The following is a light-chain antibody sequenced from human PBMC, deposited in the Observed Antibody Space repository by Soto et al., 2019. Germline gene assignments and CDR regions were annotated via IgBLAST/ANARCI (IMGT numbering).Light chain of an antibody. CDR2: DTS. Sequence: IVLTQSPATLSFSPGEEATLSCRASQSIAIYLAWYQQKSGQSPRLLIYDTSNRAPGIPDRFSGSASGTDFTLTISSLEPEEFAVYYCQQRATWAWTFGQGTAVEIK. CDR3: QQRATWAWT. J-gene: IGKJ1*01. V-gene: IGKV3-11*01. CDR1: QSIAIY.